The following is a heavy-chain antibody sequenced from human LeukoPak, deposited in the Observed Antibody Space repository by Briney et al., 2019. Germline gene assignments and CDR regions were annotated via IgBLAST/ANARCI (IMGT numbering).Heavy chain of an antibody. CDR2: MSYVGIHV. CDR3: ARAKNIAAVGYRGYYYYGMDV. Sequence: GRPLCLSCAVSGFTFSSSAMHWVRQAPGKGLEWVGVMSYVGIHVYYADSVKGRFTTSRDNSKNTLYLQMNSLRAEDTAVYYCARAKNIAAVGYRGYYYYGMDVWGQGTTVTVSS. D-gene: IGHD6-13*01. V-gene: IGHV3-30-3*01. CDR1: GFTFSSSA. J-gene: IGHJ6*02.